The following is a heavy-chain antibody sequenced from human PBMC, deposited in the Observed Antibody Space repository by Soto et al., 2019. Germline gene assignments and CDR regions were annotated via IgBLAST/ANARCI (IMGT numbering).Heavy chain of an antibody. V-gene: IGHV4-39*01. CDR2: IYYSGTT. CDR3: ARLHGYCISSSCHGHYAMDG. D-gene: IGHD2-2*01. CDR1: SASISSSSYT. J-gene: IGHJ6*02. Sequence: TSETLSLSCTVSSASISSSSYTWGWIRQPPGKGLDWIGSIYYSGTTYYNPSLNSRVTVSVDTSKNQFSLKVTSVTAADTAVYYCARLHGYCISSSCHGHYAMDGWGQGTTVTVSS.